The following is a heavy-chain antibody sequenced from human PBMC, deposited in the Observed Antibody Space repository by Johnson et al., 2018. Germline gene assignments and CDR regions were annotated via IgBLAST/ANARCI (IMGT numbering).Heavy chain of an antibody. D-gene: IGHD3-3*01. CDR2: INAGNGNT. V-gene: IGHV1-3*01. CDR1: GYTFTSYA. J-gene: IGHJ3*02. Sequence: QVQLVQSGAEVKKPGASVKVSCKASGYTFTSYALHWVRQAPGQRLEWMGWINAGNGNTKYSQKFQGRVTITRDTSASTAYMELSSLRSEDTAVYYGARFWRYYDAFDIWGQGTMVTVSS. CDR3: ARFWRYYDAFDI.